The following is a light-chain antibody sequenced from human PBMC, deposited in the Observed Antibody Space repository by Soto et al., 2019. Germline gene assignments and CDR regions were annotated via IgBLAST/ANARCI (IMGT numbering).Light chain of an antibody. CDR2: KAS. CDR1: QSISSW. Sequence: IQMTLSTSALSASVGDRVTITCRASQSISSWLAWYQQKPGKAPKLLIYKASSLESGVPSRFSGSGSGTEFTLTISSLQPEDFATYYCLQDYSYPLTFGGRTKVDI. J-gene: IGKJ4*01. CDR3: LQDYSYPLT. V-gene: IGKV1-5*03.